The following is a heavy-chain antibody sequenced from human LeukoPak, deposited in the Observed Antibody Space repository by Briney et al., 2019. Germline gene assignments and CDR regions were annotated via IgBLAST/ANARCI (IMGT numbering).Heavy chain of an antibody. D-gene: IGHD6-19*01. CDR3: ARSIAVAGDY. J-gene: IGHJ4*02. Sequence: GGSLRLSCAASEFSVGSNYMTWVRQAPGKGLEWVSLIYSGGSTYYADSVKGRFTISRDNSKNTLYLQMNSLRAEDTAVYYCARSIAVAGDYWGQGTLVTVSS. V-gene: IGHV3-66*01. CDR2: IYSGGST. CDR1: EFSVGSNY.